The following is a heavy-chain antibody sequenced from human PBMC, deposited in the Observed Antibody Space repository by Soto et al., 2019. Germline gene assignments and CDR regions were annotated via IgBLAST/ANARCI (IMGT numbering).Heavy chain of an antibody. CDR2: IIPLSGTT. V-gene: IGHV1-69*13. D-gene: IGHD3-22*01. CDR3: ARGPDRSGFYLFDY. J-gene: IGHJ4*02. CDR1: GGIFSNHA. Sequence: SVKVSCKASGGIFSNHAISWVRQAPGQGPEWMGGIIPLSGTTNYAQKFQGRVTITADESMTTAYMELSSLRYEDTAVYYCARGPDRSGFYLFDYWGQGTLVTVSS.